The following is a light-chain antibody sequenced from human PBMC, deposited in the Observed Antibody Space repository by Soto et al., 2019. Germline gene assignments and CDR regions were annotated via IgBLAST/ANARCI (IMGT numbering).Light chain of an antibody. CDR1: SSDVGDYSF. Sequence: QSALTQPRSVSGSPGQSVAISCTGTSSDVGDYSFVSWYQQHPGKAPKLMIYDVSKRPSGVPDRFSGSKSGNTSSLIISGRQTVDEADYYCCSYAANFLVLGGGTKVTVL. CDR2: DVS. J-gene: IGLJ2*01. CDR3: CSYAANFLV. V-gene: IGLV2-11*01.